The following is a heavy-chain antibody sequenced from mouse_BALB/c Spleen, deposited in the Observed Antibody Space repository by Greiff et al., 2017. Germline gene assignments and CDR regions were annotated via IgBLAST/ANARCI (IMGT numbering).Heavy chain of an antibody. Sequence: QVHVKQSGPERVRPGVSVKISCKGSGYTFTDYAMHWVKQSHAKSLEWIGVISTYSGNTNYNQKFKGKATMTVDKSSSTAYMELARLTSEDSAIYYCARSGEAGTFYGSSQAPDYWGQGTTLTVSS. J-gene: IGHJ2*01. CDR2: ISTYSGNT. CDR3: ARSGEAGTFYGSSQAPDY. CDR1: GYTFTDYA. V-gene: IGHV1-67*01. D-gene: IGHD1-1*01.